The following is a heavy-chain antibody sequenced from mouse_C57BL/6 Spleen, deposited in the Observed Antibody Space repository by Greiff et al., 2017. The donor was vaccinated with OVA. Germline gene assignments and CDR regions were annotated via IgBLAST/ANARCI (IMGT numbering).Heavy chain of an antibody. V-gene: IGHV1-55*01. CDR3: ARWGGDGGDY. D-gene: IGHD3-3*01. CDR2: IYPGSGST. J-gene: IGHJ2*01. Sequence: VQLQQPGAELVKPGASVKMSCKASGYTFTSYWITWVKQRPGQGLEWIGDIYPGSGSTNYNEKFKSKATLTVDTSSSPAYMQRSSLTSEDAAVYYCARWGGDGGDYWGQGTTLTVSS. CDR1: GYTFTSYW.